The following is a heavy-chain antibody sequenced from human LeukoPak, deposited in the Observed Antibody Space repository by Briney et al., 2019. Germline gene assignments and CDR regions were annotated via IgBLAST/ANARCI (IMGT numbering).Heavy chain of an antibody. CDR1: GFTFCDYD. CDR2: VRSIGDR. D-gene: IGHD6-19*01. CDR3: ARVYSSGRSANAFDI. Sequence: PGGSLRLSCAASGFTFCDYDMHWVRQPTGKGLEWVSAVRSIGDRFYSGSVKGRFTISRENANNTLYLQMNSLRVGDTAVYYCARVYSSGRSANAFDIWGQGTLVIVSS. V-gene: IGHV3-13*01. J-gene: IGHJ3*02.